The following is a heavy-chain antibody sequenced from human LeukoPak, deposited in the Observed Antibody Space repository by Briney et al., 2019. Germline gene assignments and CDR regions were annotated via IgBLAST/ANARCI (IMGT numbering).Heavy chain of an antibody. CDR3: ARVSWSQLSFTPDF. CDR1: GFTFGDYW. J-gene: IGHJ4*02. Sequence: GGSLRLSCAASGFTFGDYWMSWVRQAPGKGLEWVANIKEDGTEKYYVDSVKGRFIISRDIAKSSLYLQMNSLRAEDTAVYYCARVSWSQLSFTPDFWGQGTLVTVSS. CDR2: IKEDGTEK. V-gene: IGHV3-7*01. D-gene: IGHD2-15*01.